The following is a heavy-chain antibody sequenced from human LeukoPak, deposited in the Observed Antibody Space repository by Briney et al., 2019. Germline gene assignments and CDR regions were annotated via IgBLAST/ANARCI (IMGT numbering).Heavy chain of an antibody. CDR3: ARMGLAAAFDY. J-gene: IGHJ4*02. V-gene: IGHV3-53*01. D-gene: IGHD6-13*01. CDR1: GFTVSSNY. CDR2: IYSGGST. Sequence: GGSPTLSCAASGFTVSSNYMSWVRQAPGKGLEWVSVIYSGGSTYYADSVKGRFTISRDNSKNTLYLQMNSLRAEDTAVYYCARMGLAAAFDYWGQGTLVTVSS.